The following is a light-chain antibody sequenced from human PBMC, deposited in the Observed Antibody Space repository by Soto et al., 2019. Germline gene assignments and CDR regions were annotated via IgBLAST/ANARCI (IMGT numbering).Light chain of an antibody. CDR1: QSVTRY. J-gene: IGKJ1*01. Sequence: EIVLSQSPATLSLSPGERATLSCRASQSVTRYLAWYQQRPGQTPRLLIYDASNKATGIPARLSGSGSGTDLPLSISSLEPEDFATYYCQQYNSYSTFGQGTKVEIK. V-gene: IGKV3-11*01. CDR3: QQYNSYST. CDR2: DAS.